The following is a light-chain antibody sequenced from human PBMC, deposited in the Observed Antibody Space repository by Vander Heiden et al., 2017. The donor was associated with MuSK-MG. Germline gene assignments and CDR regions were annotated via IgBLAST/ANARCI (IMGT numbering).Light chain of an antibody. V-gene: IGLV1-40*01. J-gene: IGLJ2*01. CDR2: GNS. CDR1: STNIGAGYD. Sequence: QSAPTQPRSLSAAIGQAVTIPCTGSSTNIGAGYDVRWYQQFPGTAPKLLIYGNSNRPSGVPDRFSGSKSGTSASLTITGLQAEDEADYYCQSYDSRLSVVVFGGGTKLTV. CDR3: QSYDSRLSVVV.